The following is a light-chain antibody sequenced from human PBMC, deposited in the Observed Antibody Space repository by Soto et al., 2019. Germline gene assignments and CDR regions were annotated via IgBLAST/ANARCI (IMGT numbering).Light chain of an antibody. V-gene: IGKV3-11*01. CDR3: QQRSNWPT. CDR2: DAS. Sequence: EIVLTQSPATLSLSPGERATLSCRTSQSVSSYLAWYQQKPGQAPRLLIYDASNRATGTPARFSGSGSGTDFTLTISSLEPEDFAVYYCQQRSNWPTFGQGTKVDIK. CDR1: QSVSSY. J-gene: IGKJ1*01.